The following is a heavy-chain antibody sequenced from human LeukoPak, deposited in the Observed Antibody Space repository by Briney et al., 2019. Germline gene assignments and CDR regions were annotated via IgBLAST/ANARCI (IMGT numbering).Heavy chain of an antibody. V-gene: IGHV3-7*01. CDR2: IKGDGSET. CDR1: GSGFTFSEYW. CDR3: AREAYCGGPSCFAVNYMDV. Sequence: GGSLRLSCVASGSGFTFSEYWMGWVRQAPGERLEWVANIKGDGSETYYVDSVKGRFSVSRDNSKNSISLQMNSLRGDDTALYRCAREAYCGGPSCFAVNYMDVGGKGPRVTVSS. D-gene: IGHD2-21*01. J-gene: IGHJ6*03.